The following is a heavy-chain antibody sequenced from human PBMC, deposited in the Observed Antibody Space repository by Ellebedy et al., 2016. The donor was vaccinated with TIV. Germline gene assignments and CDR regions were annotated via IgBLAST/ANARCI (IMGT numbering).Heavy chain of an antibody. J-gene: IGHJ6*03. CDR2: ISSGSNFK. V-gene: IGHV3-21*04. CDR3: AKDQEYFDYMDV. CDR1: DFALSSYS. Sequence: GESLKISXVASDFALSSYSMIWVRQAPGKGLEWVSFISSGSNFKYYADSVKGRFTISRDNARNSLFLQMNSLRAEDTAVYYCAKDQEYFDYMDVWGKGTTVTVSS.